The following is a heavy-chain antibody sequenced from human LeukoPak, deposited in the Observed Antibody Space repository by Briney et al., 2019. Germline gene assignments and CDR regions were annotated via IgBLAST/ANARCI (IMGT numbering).Heavy chain of an antibody. CDR3: ARGYSYDFNY. J-gene: IGHJ4*02. CDR2: INPNSGDT. Sequence: WASVNVSCKASGYTFTGYYLHWVRQAPGQGLEWVGRINPNSGDTNYAQNFQGRVTMTRDTSISTAYIDLSRLRSDDTAVYYCARGYSYDFNYWGQGTLVTVSS. D-gene: IGHD5-18*01. V-gene: IGHV1-2*06. CDR1: GYTFTGYY.